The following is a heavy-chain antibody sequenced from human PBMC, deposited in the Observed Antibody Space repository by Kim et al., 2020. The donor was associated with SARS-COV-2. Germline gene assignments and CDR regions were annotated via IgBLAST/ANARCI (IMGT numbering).Heavy chain of an antibody. CDR1: GGSISSESYY. V-gene: IGHV4-39*01. CDR2: IHYSGTT. CDR3: ATHIATGTGRGYCDS. D-gene: IGHD3-10*01. J-gene: IGHJ4*02. Sequence: SETLSLTCTVSGGSISSESYYWGWIRQPPGKGLEWIGSIHYSGTTYCKPSLKSRVTISVDTSKNQFSVNLNSVTAADTAVYYCATHIATGTGRGYCDSCGQGILVTVSS.